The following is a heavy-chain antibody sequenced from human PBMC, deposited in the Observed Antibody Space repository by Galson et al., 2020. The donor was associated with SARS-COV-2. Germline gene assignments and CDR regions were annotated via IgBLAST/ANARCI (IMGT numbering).Heavy chain of an antibody. CDR2: INTSGST. CDR3: ARSVTVTTFYYYYGMDV. V-gene: IGHV4-34*01. Sequence: SETLSLTCAVYGGSFGGYYWHWIRQPPRQGLERIGEINTSGSTNYNPSLKSRVTISVDTSTNQFPLKLSSVTAADTAVYYCARSVTVTTFYYYYGMDVWGQGTTVTVAS. CDR1: GGSFGGYY. D-gene: IGHD4-17*01. J-gene: IGHJ6*02.